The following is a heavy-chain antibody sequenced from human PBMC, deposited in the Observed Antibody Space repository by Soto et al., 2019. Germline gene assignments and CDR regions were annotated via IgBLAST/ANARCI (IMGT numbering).Heavy chain of an antibody. CDR2: IYHSGST. CDR1: GGSISSGGYS. D-gene: IGHD4-4*01. J-gene: IGHJ4*02. V-gene: IGHV4-30-2*01. Sequence: QLQRQESGSGLVKPSQTLSLTCAVSGGSISSGGYSWYWIRQPPGKGLEWIGYIYHSGSTYYNPSLKSRVTISVDRSKNQVSLKLSSVTAADTAVYYCARGMTTVTTLDYWGQGTLVTVSS. CDR3: ARGMTTVTTLDY.